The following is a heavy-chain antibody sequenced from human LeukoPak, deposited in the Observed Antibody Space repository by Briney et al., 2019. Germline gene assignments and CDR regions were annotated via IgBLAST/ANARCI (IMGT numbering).Heavy chain of an antibody. CDR3: AAPGRDDYGDYNAFDI. Sequence: GRSLRLSCAASGFTFSSYGMHWVRQAPGKGLEWVAVIWYDGSNKYYADSVKGRFTISRDNSKNTLDLQMNSLRAEDTAVYYCAAPGRDDYGDYNAFDIWGQGTMVTVSS. D-gene: IGHD4-17*01. V-gene: IGHV3-33*01. CDR2: IWYDGSNK. J-gene: IGHJ3*02. CDR1: GFTFSSYG.